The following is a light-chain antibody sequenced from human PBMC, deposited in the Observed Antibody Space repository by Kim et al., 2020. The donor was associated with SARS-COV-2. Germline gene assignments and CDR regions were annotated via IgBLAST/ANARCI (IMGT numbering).Light chain of an antibody. J-gene: IGLJ2*01. CDR2: YDR. V-gene: IGLV3-21*04. Sequence: APGKTASITCGGNEIGFKSVYWYQQRPGQAPVLVMYYDRDRPSGIPERFSGSNSGNTATLAISRVEAGDEADYYCQVWDSGTNHVVFGGGTQLTVL. CDR3: QVWDSGTNHVV. CDR1: EIGFKS.